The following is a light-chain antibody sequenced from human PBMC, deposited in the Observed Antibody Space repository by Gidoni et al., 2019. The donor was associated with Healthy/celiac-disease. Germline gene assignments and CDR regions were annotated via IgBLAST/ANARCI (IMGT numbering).Light chain of an antibody. CDR1: QRIRSNN. V-gene: IGKV3-20*01. CDR2: GAS. Sequence: VLTQSPGTVSLSPGERVTLSCRASQRIRSNNLAWYQHKPGQPPRLFIYGASSRATGIPERFSGSGSGTDFSLTITRLQPEDSAVYYGHQYGGSSITFXXXKRLEI. CDR3: HQYGGSSIT. J-gene: IGKJ5*01.